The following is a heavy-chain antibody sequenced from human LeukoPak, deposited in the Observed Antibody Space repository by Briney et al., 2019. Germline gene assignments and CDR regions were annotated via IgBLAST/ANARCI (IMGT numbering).Heavy chain of an antibody. D-gene: IGHD5-18*01. CDR3: VRDPGYSYGSYYGMDV. CDR1: GFTVSSNY. CDR2: IYSGGST. V-gene: IGHV3-66*02. J-gene: IGHJ6*02. Sequence: PGGSLRLSCAASGFTVSSNYMSWVRQAPGKGLEWVSVIYSGGSTYYADSVKGRFTISRDNSKNTLYLQMNSLRAEDTAVYYCVRDPGYSYGSYYGMDVWGQGTTVTVSS.